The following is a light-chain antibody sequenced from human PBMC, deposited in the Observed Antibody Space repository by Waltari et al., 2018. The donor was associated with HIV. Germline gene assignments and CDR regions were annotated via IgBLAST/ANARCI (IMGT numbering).Light chain of an antibody. CDR2: RNN. Sequence: QSVLTQPPSASGNPGKSVTISCSGTSSNLGPHYVSGYPQFPGTAPKPLIYRNNKRPSGVPDRFSGSKSGTSASLAISGLRSDDEADYYCAAWDDTLTVVFGGGTKLTVL. V-gene: IGLV1-47*01. J-gene: IGLJ2*01. CDR3: AAWDDTLTVV. CDR1: SSNLGPHY.